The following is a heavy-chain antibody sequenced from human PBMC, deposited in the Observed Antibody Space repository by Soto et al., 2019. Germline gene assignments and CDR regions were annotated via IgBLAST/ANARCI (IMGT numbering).Heavy chain of an antibody. Sequence: QVQLVESGGGVVQPGGSLKLSCSASGFTFSRYAMHWVRLAPGKGLEWVALISNDGTNKYDADSVTGRFTISRDNSKNTLYLQMSSLRAEDTAVYYCARLVLPRSTTGDSYGLAVWGQGTTVTVSS. D-gene: IGHD6-6*01. V-gene: IGHV3-30-3*01. CDR1: GFTFSRYA. CDR3: ARLVLPRSTTGDSYGLAV. CDR2: ISNDGTNK. J-gene: IGHJ6*02.